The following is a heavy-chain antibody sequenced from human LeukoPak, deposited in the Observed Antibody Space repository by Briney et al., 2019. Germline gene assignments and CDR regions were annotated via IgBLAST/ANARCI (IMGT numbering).Heavy chain of an antibody. CDR1: GGTFSSYA. J-gene: IGHJ4*02. V-gene: IGHV1-69*06. CDR2: IIPIFGTA. D-gene: IGHD2/OR15-2a*01. CDR3: ASPVRRWGLWQSFDY. Sequence: SVKVSCKASGGTFSSYAISWVRQAPGQGLEWMGGIIPIFGTANYAQKFQGRVTITADKSTSTAYMELSSLRSEDTAVYYCASPVRRWGLWQSFDYWGQGTLVTVSS.